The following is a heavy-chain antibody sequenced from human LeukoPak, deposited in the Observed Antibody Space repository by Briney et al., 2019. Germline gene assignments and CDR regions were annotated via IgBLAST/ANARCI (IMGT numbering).Heavy chain of an antibody. V-gene: IGHV4-31*03. Sequence: SETLSLTCTVSGGSVSSGSYYWSWIRQPPGKGLEWIGYIYYSGSTYYNPSLKSRVTISVDTSKNQFSLKLSSVTAADTAVYYCARGHTYYYDSSGIIDYWGQGTLVTVSS. CDR2: IYYSGST. D-gene: IGHD3-22*01. CDR1: GGSVSSGSYY. CDR3: ARGHTYYYDSSGIIDY. J-gene: IGHJ4*02.